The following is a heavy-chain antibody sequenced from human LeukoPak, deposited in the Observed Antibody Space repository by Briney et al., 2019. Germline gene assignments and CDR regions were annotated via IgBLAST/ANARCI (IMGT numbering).Heavy chain of an antibody. CDR1: VGTFTSYA. D-gene: IGHD3-10*01. J-gene: IGHJ5*02. CDR3: ATEAAYGNFGELLA. V-gene: IGHV1-24*01. Sequence: ASVKVSCKPSVGTFTSYAISWVRHALEKGLEWRAGFDPDEGETIYAQKFQGRVTMTEDTSTDTAYMELSSLRSEDTAMYYCATEAAYGNFGELLAWGQGSLVTVSS. CDR2: FDPDEGET.